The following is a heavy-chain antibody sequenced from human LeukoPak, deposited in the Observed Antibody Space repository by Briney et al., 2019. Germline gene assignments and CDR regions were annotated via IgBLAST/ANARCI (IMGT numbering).Heavy chain of an antibody. CDR2: IYTSGST. V-gene: IGHV4-59*10. CDR1: GGSFSGYY. J-gene: IGHJ3*02. CDR3: ARSDRYGLVGI. D-gene: IGHD3-16*02. Sequence: SETLSLTCAVYGGSFSGYYWSWIRQPAGKGLEWIGRIYTSGSTNYNPSLKSRVTISVDTSKNQFSLKLSSVTAADTAVYYCARSDRYGLVGIWGQGTMVTVSS.